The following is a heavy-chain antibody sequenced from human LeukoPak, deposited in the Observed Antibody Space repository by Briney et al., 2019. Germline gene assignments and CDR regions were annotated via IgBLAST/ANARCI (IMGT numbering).Heavy chain of an antibody. CDR1: GFTFGSYA. J-gene: IGHJ4*02. CDR2: VSYDGSNT. Sequence: GGSLRLSCAASGFTFGSYAMHWVRQAPGKGLEWVAVVSYDGSNTYYADSVKGRFTISRDNSKNTLYLQMNSLRAEDTAVYYCARGPSYHCTSTSCYLDYWGQGTLVTVSS. D-gene: IGHD2-2*01. CDR3: ARGPSYHCTSTSCYLDY. V-gene: IGHV3-30*04.